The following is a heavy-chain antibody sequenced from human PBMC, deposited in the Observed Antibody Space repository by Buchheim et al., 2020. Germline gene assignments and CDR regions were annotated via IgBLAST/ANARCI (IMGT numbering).Heavy chain of an antibody. CDR2: ISSSGSTI. V-gene: IGHV3-11*01. D-gene: IGHD2-2*02. CDR3: ARDPLHMGYCSSTSCYTGMDV. J-gene: IGHJ6*02. Sequence: QVQLVESGGGLVKPGGSLRLSCAASGFTFSDYYMSWIRQAPRKGLEWVSYISSSGSTIYYADSVKGRFTISRDNAKNSLYLQMNSLRAEDTTVYYCARDPLHMGYCSSTSCYTGMDVWGQGTT. CDR1: GFTFSDYY.